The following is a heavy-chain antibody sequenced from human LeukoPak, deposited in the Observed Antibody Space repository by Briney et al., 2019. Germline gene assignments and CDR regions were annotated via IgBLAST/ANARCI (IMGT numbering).Heavy chain of an antibody. Sequence: GGSLRLSCAVSGFSVSDHYMSWVRQAPGKGLEWVSSIYRSGSTYYADSVKGRFTISRDNAKNTLYLQMNTLRAEDTAVYYCAIRRGYTYGDDYWGQGTLVTVPS. J-gene: IGHJ4*02. CDR2: IYRSGST. CDR1: GFSVSDHY. CDR3: AIRRGYTYGDDY. V-gene: IGHV3-66*04. D-gene: IGHD5-18*01.